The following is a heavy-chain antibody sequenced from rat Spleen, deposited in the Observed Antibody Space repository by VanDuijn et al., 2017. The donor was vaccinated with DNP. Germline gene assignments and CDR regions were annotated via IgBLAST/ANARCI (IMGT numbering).Heavy chain of an antibody. CDR1: GYSITSNY. V-gene: IGHV3-3*01. CDR2: INSAGST. Sequence: EVQLQESGPGLVKPSQSLSLTCSVTGYSITSNYWGWIRKFPGNKLEWMGYINSAGSTNYNPYLKSRISITRDTSKNQFFLQVNSVTTEDTATYYCVYGYYWGQGVRVTVSS. D-gene: IGHD4-1*01. J-gene: IGHJ2*01. CDR3: VYGYY.